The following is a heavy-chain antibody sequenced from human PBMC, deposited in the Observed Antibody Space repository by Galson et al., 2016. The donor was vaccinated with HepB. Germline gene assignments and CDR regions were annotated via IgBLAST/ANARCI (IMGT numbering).Heavy chain of an antibody. CDR1: GFTFSSYA. J-gene: IGHJ4*02. D-gene: IGHD3-10*01. CDR3: ARGYASGNFYQ. Sequence: SLRLSCAASGFTFSSYAMSWVRQAPGKGLEWVSVISGSGASTYYADSVKGRFTISRDNAKNSVYLQMNSLRDEDTAVYYCARGYASGNFYQWGQGTLVTVSS. V-gene: IGHV3-23*01. CDR2: ISGSGAST.